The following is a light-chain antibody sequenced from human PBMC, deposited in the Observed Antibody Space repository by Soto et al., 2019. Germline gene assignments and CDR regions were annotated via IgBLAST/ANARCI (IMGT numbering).Light chain of an antibody. J-gene: IGKJ1*01. CDR3: QQYNNWPGT. CDR2: EAS. CDR1: QSIATT. V-gene: IGKV3D-15*01. Sequence: EIVLTQSPDNLSVSPGERATLSCRASQSIATTLAWYQHKPGQSPRLLISEASNRATGIPARFSGSGSGTEFTLTISSLQSEDFAVYYCQQYNNWPGTFGQGTKVDIK.